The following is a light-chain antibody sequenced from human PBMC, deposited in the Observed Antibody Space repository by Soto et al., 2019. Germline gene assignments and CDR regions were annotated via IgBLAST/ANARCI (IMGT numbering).Light chain of an antibody. CDR1: SSDVGGYNY. CDR3: SSYTSSSTLLYV. J-gene: IGLJ1*01. Sequence: QSALTQPASXXXXXXXXXTISCTGTSSDVGGYNYVSWYQQHPGKAPKLMIYDVSNRPSGVSNRFSGSKSGNTASLTISGLQAEDEADYYCSSYTSSSTLLYVFGTGTKLTVL. V-gene: IGLV2-14*01. CDR2: DVS.